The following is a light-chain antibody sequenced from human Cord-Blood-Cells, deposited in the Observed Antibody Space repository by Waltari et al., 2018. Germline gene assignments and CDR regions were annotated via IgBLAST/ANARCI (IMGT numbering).Light chain of an antibody. CDR2: KVS. J-gene: IGKJ1*01. CDR1: QSLVHSDGNTY. CDR3: MQGTHWPT. V-gene: IGKV2-30*02. Sequence: DDVMTQSPLSLPVTLGQPASISCRSSQSLVHSDGNTYLNWFQQRPGQSTRRLIYKVSSRDSGVPDRFSGSGSGTDFTLKISRVEAEDVGVYYCMQGTHWPTFGQGTKVEIK.